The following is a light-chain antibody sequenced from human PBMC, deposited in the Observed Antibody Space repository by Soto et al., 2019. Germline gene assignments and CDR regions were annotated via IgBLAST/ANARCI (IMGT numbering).Light chain of an antibody. J-gene: IGLJ1*01. CDR3: SSYAGSSNV. CDR1: SSDVGGYNY. Sequence: QSALTQPPSASGSPGQSVAISCTGTSSDVGGYNYVSWYQQHPGKAPKLMIYEVNKRPSGVPDRFYGSKSGNTASMTVSGLQAEDEDDYYCSSYAGSSNVFGTATKVTVL. V-gene: IGLV2-8*01. CDR2: EVN.